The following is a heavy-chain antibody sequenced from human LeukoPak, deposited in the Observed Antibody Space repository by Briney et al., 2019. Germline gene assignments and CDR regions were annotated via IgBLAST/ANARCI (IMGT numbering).Heavy chain of an antibody. Sequence: GSSVKVSCKASGGTFSSYAINWVRQAPGQGLEWMGGIIPIFGTANYAQKFQGRVTITADESTSTAYMELSSLRSEDTAVYYCASRNQQLEVEAIDYWGQGTLVTVSS. D-gene: IGHD1-14*01. J-gene: IGHJ4*02. CDR3: ASRNQQLEVEAIDY. CDR2: IIPIFGTA. V-gene: IGHV1-69*01. CDR1: GGTFSSYA.